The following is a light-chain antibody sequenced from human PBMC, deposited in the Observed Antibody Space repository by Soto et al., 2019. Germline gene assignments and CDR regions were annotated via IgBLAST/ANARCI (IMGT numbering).Light chain of an antibody. V-gene: IGLV1-47*01. CDR3: AALDDSLSGWV. CDR2: RNN. J-gene: IGLJ3*02. CDR1: SSNIGSNY. Sequence: QSVLTQPPSASGTPGQRVTISCSGSSSNIGSNYVYWYQQLPGTAPKLLIYRNNQRPSGVPDRFSGSKSGTSASLAISGLRSDDEADYYCAALDDSLSGWVFGGGTKVTVL.